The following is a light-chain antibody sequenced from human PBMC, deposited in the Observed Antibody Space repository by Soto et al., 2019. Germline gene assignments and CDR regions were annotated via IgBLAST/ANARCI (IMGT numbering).Light chain of an antibody. V-gene: IGKV3-11*01. CDR3: QQYGSSPLT. J-gene: IGKJ4*01. Sequence: EIVLTQSPATLSLSPGERATLSCRASHNVSSYLAWYQQKPGQAPRLLIYDASNRAAGIPARFSGSGSGTDFTLTISSLEPEDFAVYYCQQYGSSPLTFGGGTKVEIK. CDR1: HNVSSY. CDR2: DAS.